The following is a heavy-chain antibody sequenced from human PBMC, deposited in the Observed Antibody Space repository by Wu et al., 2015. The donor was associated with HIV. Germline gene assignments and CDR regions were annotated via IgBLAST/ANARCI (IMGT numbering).Heavy chain of an antibody. D-gene: IGHD3-10*01. CDR2: MNPNSGNT. Sequence: QVQLVQSGAEVKKPGSSVKVSCKASGGTFSTYTMNWVRQATGQGLEWMGWMNPNSGNTGYAQKFQGRVTMTRNTSISTAYMELSSLRSEDTAVYYCARGGVIWFGELEYYFDYWGQGTLVTVSS. V-gene: IGHV1-8*02. CDR3: ARGGVIWFGELEYYFDY. J-gene: IGHJ4*02. CDR1: GGTFSTYT.